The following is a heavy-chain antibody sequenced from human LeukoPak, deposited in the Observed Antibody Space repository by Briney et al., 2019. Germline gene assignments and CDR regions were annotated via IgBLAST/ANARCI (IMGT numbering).Heavy chain of an antibody. Sequence: GGSLRLSCAASGFTFTNYAMGWVRQAHGKGLEWVSGISGSGDSTNYADSVKGRFTISRDNSKNTLYLQMNSLRAEDTAVYYCAKDGPGSLSGIAVAGTADYWGQGTLVTVSS. CDR2: ISGSGDST. J-gene: IGHJ4*02. V-gene: IGHV3-23*01. D-gene: IGHD6-19*01. CDR1: GFTFTNYA. CDR3: AKDGPGSLSGIAVAGTADY.